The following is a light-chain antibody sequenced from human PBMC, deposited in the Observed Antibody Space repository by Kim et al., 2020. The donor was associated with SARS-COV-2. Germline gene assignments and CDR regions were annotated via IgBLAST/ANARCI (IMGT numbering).Light chain of an antibody. CDR2: DAY. CDR1: QSVSGIY. Sequence: PGERATLSCRASQSVSGIYLAWYQQKPGQAPSLLIYDAYSRATGIPDRFSGSGSGTDFTLSISRLEPEDFAVYYCQQYGSSPNTFGGGTKVDIK. J-gene: IGKJ4*01. V-gene: IGKV3-20*01. CDR3: QQYGSSPNT.